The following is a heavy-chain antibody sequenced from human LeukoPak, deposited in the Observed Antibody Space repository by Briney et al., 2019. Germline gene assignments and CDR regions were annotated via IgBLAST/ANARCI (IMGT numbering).Heavy chain of an antibody. J-gene: IGHJ4*02. CDR3: ARAGPERGYSYGPLDNYFDY. CDR2: IKQDGSEK. D-gene: IGHD5-18*01. V-gene: IGHV3-7*01. CDR1: GFTFSNYC. Sequence: GGSLRLSCAASGFTFSNYCMSWVRQAPGKGLEWVVNIKQDGSEKYYVDSGKGRFTISRDNAKNSLYLQMNSLRAEDTAVYYCARAGPERGYSYGPLDNYFDYWGQGTLVTVSS.